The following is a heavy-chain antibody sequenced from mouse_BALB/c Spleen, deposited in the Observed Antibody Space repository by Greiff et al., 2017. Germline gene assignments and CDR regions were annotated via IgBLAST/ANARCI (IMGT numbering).Heavy chain of an antibody. CDR3: TRPYYYGSSSYAMDY. Sequence: EVQLQQSGTVLARPGASVKMSCKASGYTFTSYWMHWVKQRPGQGLEWIGAIYPGNSDTSYNQKFKGKAKLTAVTSTSTAYMELSSLTNEDSAVYYCTRPYYYGSSSYAMDYWGQGTSVTVSS. D-gene: IGHD1-1*01. V-gene: IGHV1-5*01. CDR1: GYTFTSYW. J-gene: IGHJ4*01. CDR2: IYPGNSDT.